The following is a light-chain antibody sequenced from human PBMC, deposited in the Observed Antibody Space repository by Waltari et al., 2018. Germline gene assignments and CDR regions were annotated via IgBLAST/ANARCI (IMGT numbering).Light chain of an antibody. V-gene: IGLV3-1*01. CDR3: QAWDSSTGV. CDR1: KLGDKY. J-gene: IGLJ3*02. Sequence: SYELTQPPSVSVSPGQTASITCSGDKLGDKYVCWYQQKPGQSPVVVIYQDNKRPSGIPVRFSGSNSGNTATLTISGTQAMDEADYYCQAWDSSTGVFGGGTKLTVL. CDR2: QDN.